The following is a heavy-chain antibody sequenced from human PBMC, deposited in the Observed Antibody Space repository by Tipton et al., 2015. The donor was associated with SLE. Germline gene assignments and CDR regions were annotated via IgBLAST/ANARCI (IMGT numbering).Heavy chain of an antibody. CDR3: ARDFFGSGWTGGY. D-gene: IGHD6-19*01. Sequence: RSLRLSCAASGFTFSSYAMHWVRQAPGKGLEWVAVISYDGSNKYYADSVKGRFTISRDNSKNTLYLQMNSLRAEDTAVYYCARDFFGSGWTGGYWGQGTLVTVSS. CDR1: GFTFSSYA. J-gene: IGHJ4*02. CDR2: ISYDGSNK. V-gene: IGHV3-30-3*01.